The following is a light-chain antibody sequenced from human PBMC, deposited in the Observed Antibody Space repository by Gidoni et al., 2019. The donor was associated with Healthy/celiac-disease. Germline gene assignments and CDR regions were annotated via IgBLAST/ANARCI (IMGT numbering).Light chain of an antibody. CDR3: QQYGSSPVT. CDR2: GAS. V-gene: IGKV3-20*01. CDR1: QSVSSSY. J-gene: IGKJ2*01. Sequence: EIVLTPSPGTLSLSPWERATLSCRASQSVSSSYLAWYQQKPGQAPRLLIYGASSRATGIPDRFSGSGSGTDFTLTISRLEPEDFAVYYCQQYGSSPVTFGQGTKMEIK.